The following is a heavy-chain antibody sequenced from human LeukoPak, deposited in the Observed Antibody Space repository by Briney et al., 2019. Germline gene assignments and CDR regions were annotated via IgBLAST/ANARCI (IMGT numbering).Heavy chain of an antibody. J-gene: IGHJ4*02. CDR3: TTRRQDGW. CDR1: GFTFSDAW. D-gene: IGHD2-15*01. CDR2: IKSKSDGGTI. V-gene: IGHV3-15*01. Sequence: PGGSLRLSCVGSGFTFSDAWMSWVRQAPGKGLEWVGRIKSKSDGGTIDYAAPVKGRYTISRDDSRNTLYLQMNSLKTEDTAVYYCTTRRQDGWWGQGTLVTVS.